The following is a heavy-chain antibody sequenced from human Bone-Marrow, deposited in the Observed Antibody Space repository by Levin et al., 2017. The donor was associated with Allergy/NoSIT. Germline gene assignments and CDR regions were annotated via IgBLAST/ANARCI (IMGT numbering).Heavy chain of an antibody. CDR3: SRSEAY. V-gene: IGHV4-61*02. CDR1: GDSISSGDYY. CDR2: IYTTGST. D-gene: IGHD1-14*01. Sequence: RASETLSLTCTVSGDSISSGDYYWSWVRQPAGKGLEWIGRIYTTGSTNYHPSLKSRVTISLDTSNNQFSLKLSSVTAADTAVYYCSRSEAYWGQGALVTVSS. J-gene: IGHJ4*02.